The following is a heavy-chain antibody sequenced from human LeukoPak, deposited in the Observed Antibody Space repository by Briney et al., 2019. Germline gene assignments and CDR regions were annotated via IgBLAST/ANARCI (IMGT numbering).Heavy chain of an antibody. J-gene: IGHJ4*02. CDR2: INPSGGST. D-gene: IGHD3-22*01. CDR1: GYTFTSYY. Sequence: GASVTVSCKASGYTFTSYYMHWVRQAPGQGLEWMGIINPSGGSTSYAQKFQGRVTMTRDTSTSTVYMELSSLRSEDTAVYYCARDPLDYYDSSGYYPYWGQGTLVTVSS. V-gene: IGHV1-46*01. CDR3: ARDPLDYYDSSGYYPY.